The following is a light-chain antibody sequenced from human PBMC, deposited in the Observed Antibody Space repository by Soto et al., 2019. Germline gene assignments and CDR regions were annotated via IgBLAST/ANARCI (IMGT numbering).Light chain of an antibody. J-gene: IGKJ1*01. CDR3: QQSFSTPRT. Sequence: IQMTQSPSSLSASVGDRVTITCRASQSISTYVNWYQQKPGKAPKLLIYASSSSQSGVPSRFSGSGSGTHFTLTINSLQPEDFATYYCQQSFSTPRTFGPGTRVE. CDR2: ASS. CDR1: QSISTY. V-gene: IGKV1-39*01.